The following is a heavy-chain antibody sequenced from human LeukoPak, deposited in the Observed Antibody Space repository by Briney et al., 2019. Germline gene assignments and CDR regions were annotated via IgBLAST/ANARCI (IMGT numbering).Heavy chain of an antibody. J-gene: IGHJ4*02. V-gene: IGHV4-31*03. CDR1: GGSISSGGYY. CDR3: ATTVGSYFDY. Sequence: PSQTLSLTCTVSGGSISSGGYYWSWIRQHPGKGLEWIGYIYYSGSIYYNPSLKSRVTMSVDTSENQFSLKLNSVTAADTAVYYCATTVGSYFDYWSQGTLVTVSS. CDR2: IYYSGSI. D-gene: IGHD3-16*01.